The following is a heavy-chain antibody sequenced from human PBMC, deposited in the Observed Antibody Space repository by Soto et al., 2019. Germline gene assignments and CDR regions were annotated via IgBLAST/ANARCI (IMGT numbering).Heavy chain of an antibody. Sequence: VQLQESGPGLVKPSETLSLSCDVSGASLLSSYWSWVRQPAGKGLEWIGHIFSSGRTSYNPSLKSRFTMSIDTPNNIFSLNLKSLTAADTAVYYCAKGWDVKYFDHWGQGARVTVSS. CDR3: AKGWDVKYFDH. V-gene: IGHV4-4*07. CDR1: GASLLSSY. J-gene: IGHJ4*02. CDR2: IFSSGRT. D-gene: IGHD1-26*01.